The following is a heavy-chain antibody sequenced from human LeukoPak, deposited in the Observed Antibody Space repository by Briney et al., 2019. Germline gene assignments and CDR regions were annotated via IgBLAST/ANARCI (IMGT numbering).Heavy chain of an antibody. Sequence: SKTLSLTCTVSGASISSNFYYWGWIRQPPGKGLEWIGNIYHSGNTYYNPSLKSRVTMFVDTSKNQFSLRLRSVTAADTAVYYCARNPVAGFDFWGQGALVTVSS. CDR2: IYHSGNT. CDR3: ARNPVAGFDF. D-gene: IGHD6-19*01. V-gene: IGHV4-39*01. CDR1: GASISSNFYY. J-gene: IGHJ4*02.